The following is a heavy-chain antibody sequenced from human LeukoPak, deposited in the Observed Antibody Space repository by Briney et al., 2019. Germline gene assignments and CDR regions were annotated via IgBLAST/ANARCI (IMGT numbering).Heavy chain of an antibody. CDR2: IRGSGGST. CDR3: AKRAPYTVATDY. D-gene: IGHD4-17*01. CDR1: GFTFSSYA. V-gene: IGHV3-23*01. J-gene: IGHJ4*02. Sequence: GGSLSLSCAASGFTFSSYAMSWVRQAPGKGLEWVSAIRGSGGSTYYADSVKGRFTISRDNSKNMLYLQMISMRAEDTAVYYCAKRAPYTVATDYWGQGTLVTVSS.